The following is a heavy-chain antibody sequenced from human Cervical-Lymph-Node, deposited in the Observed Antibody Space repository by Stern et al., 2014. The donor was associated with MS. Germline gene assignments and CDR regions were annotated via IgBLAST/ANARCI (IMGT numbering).Heavy chain of an antibody. CDR2: IYTSGST. Sequence: QLQLQESGPGLVKPSQTLSLTCTVSGGSISSGSYYWSWIRQPAGKGLEWIGRIYTSGSTNYNPPLKGRVTLPVATPKTQFSLKLSFVPAADTAVYYCARSLAYQLPDPYYFDYWGQGTLVTVSS. V-gene: IGHV4-61*02. J-gene: IGHJ4*02. D-gene: IGHD2-2*01. CDR3: ARSLAYQLPDPYYFDY. CDR1: GGSISSGSYY.